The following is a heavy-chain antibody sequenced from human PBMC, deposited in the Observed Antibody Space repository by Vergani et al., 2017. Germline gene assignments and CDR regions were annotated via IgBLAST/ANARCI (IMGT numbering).Heavy chain of an antibody. CDR3: GRGSDNYN. D-gene: IGHD1-1*01. CDR1: GFTFSTYA. V-gene: IGHV3-23*01. J-gene: IGHJ4*02. CDR2: IKNYGGKS. Sequence: DVQLLQSGGDLVQPGGSVKLSCVASGFTFSTYAMSWVRQTPGKGLEWVSTIKNYGGKSHYADFVKGRFAISRDNSRHTLYLQMNSLRVEDTAVYYCGRGSDNYNWGQGALVTV.